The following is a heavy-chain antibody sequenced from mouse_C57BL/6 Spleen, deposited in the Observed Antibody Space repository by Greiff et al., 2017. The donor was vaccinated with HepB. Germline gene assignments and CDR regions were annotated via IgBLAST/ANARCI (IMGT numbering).Heavy chain of an antibody. CDR1: GFTFSSYG. CDR3: ARQSGYGGGFAY. D-gene: IGHD2-2*01. J-gene: IGHJ3*01. V-gene: IGHV5-6*01. CDR2: ISSGGSYT. Sequence: EVQLVESGGDLVKPGGSLKLSCAASGFTFSSYGMSWVRQTPDKRLEWVATISSGGSYTYYPDSVKGRFTISRDNSKNTLYLQMSSLKSEDTAMYYCARQSGYGGGFAYWGQGTLVTVSA.